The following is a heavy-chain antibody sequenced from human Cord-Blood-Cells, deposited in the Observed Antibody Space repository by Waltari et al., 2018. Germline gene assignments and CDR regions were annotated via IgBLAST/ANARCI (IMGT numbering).Heavy chain of an antibody. CDR3: AKDIGGDIVLMVYAY. V-gene: IGHV3-9*01. D-gene: IGHD2-8*01. CDR1: GFTFDDYA. J-gene: IGHJ4*02. Sequence: EVQLVESGGGLVQPGRSLRLSCAASGFTFDDYALHWVRTAPGKGLEWVSGISWNSGSIGYADSVKGRFTISRDNAKNSLYLQMNSLRAEDTALYYCAKDIGGDIVLMVYAYWGQGTLVTVSS. CDR2: ISWNSGSI.